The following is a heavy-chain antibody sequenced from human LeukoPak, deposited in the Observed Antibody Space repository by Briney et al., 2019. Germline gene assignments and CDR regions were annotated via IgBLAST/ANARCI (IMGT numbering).Heavy chain of an antibody. CDR1: GFTFSSYE. CDR3: ARSYTTVTYDY. Sequence: PGGSLRLSCAASGFTFSSYEMNWVRQAPGKGLEWVSYISSSGSTIYYADSVKGRFTISRDNAKNSLYLQMNSLRAEDTAVHYCARSYTTVTYDYWGQGTLVTVSS. CDR2: ISSSGSTI. V-gene: IGHV3-48*03. J-gene: IGHJ4*02. D-gene: IGHD4-17*01.